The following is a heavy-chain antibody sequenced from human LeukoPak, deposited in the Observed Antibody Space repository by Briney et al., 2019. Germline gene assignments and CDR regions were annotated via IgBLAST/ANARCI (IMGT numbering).Heavy chain of an antibody. V-gene: IGHV3-23*01. CDR1: GFTFSSYA. D-gene: IGHD2-8*01. CDR3: AKRPRYCTNGVCYGGYYFDY. CDR2: ISGSGGST. J-gene: IGHJ4*02. Sequence: GGSLRLSCAASGFTFSSYAMSWVRQAPGKGLEWVSAISGSGGSTYYADSVKGRFTISRDNTKNTLYLQMNSLRAEDTAVYYCAKRPRYCTNGVCYGGYYFDYWGQGTLVTVSS.